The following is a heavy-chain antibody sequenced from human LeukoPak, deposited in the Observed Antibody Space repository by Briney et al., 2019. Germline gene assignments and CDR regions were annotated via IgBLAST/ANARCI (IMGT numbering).Heavy chain of an antibody. CDR1: GFSFSSYS. J-gene: IGHJ4*02. CDR2: ISTSSSRI. CDR3: ARDRGLRAVAGTGL. D-gene: IGHD6-19*01. Sequence: PGGSLRLSCAASGFSFSSYSMNWVRQAPGKGLEWVSFISTSSSRIYYADSVEGRFTISRDNAKNSLYLQMNSLRAEDTAVYYCARDRGLRAVAGTGLWGQGTLVTVSS. V-gene: IGHV3-21*05.